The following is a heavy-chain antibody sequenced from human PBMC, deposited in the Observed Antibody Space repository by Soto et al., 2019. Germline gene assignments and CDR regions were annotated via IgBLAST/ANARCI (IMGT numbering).Heavy chain of an antibody. CDR2: INPNSGGT. D-gene: IGHD6-19*01. J-gene: IGHJ4*02. V-gene: IGHV1-2*02. Sequence: ASVKVSCKASGYTFTGFYMHWVRQAPGQGLEWMGWINPNSGGTSYAQKFQGRVTMTRDTSISTVSMELNRLRSDDTAVYYCARDLAGDDYFDYWGPGTLVTVSS. CDR1: GYTFTGFY. CDR3: ARDLAGDDYFDY.